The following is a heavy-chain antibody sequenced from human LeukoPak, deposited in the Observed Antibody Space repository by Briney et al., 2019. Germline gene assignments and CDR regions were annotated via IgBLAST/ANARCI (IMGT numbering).Heavy chain of an antibody. Sequence: GGSLRLSCTASGFSFTRAWMTWVRQALGRGLEWVGRIRSKAGGGTTESAATLKDRITMSREDSKNTVYLQMSSLNTDDTAVYYWATDWGSGWYLGGQNAFDIWGQGTMVTVSS. CDR2: IRSKAGGGTT. CDR3: ATDWGSGWYLGGQNAFDI. D-gene: IGHD6-19*01. CDR1: GFSFTRAW. J-gene: IGHJ3*02. V-gene: IGHV3-15*01.